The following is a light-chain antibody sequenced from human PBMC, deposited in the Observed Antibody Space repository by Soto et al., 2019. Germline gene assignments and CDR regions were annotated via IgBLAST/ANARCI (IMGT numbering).Light chain of an antibody. V-gene: IGKV3-11*01. CDR2: AAS. CDR1: QSVSSY. CDR3: QQRGSWPPLT. J-gene: IGKJ4*01. Sequence: EIVLTQSPATLSLSPGERATLSCRASQSVSSYLAWYQQRPGQAPRLLIYAASNRATGIPARFSGSGSGTDFTLTISSLEPEDSGVYYCQQRGSWPPLTFGGGTKVEIK.